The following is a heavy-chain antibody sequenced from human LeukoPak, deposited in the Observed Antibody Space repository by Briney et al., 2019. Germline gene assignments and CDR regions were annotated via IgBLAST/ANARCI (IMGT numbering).Heavy chain of an antibody. J-gene: IGHJ4*02. CDR2: TRKKTNSYTT. V-gene: IGHV3-72*01. D-gene: IGHD6-6*01. CDR1: GFTFSDHY. Sequence: GGSLRLSCAASGFTFSDHYMDWVRQAPGKGLEWVGRTRKKTNSYTTEYAASVKGRFTISRDDSKNSLYLQMNSLKAEDTAVYYCAKGRIAAGGYFDYWGQGTLVTVSS. CDR3: AKGRIAAGGYFDY.